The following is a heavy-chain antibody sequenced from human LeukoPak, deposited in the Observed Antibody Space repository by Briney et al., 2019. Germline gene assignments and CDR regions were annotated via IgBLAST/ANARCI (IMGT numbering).Heavy chain of an antibody. CDR2: ISWNSGSI. J-gene: IGHJ4*02. CDR1: GFTFDDYA. CDR3: SAIQLSANRPIVVVL. D-gene: IGHD3-22*01. V-gene: IGHV3-9*01. Sequence: GGSLRLFCAASGFTFDDYAMHWVRQAPGKGLEWVSGISWNSGSIGYADSVKGRFTISRDNAKNSLYLQMNSLRAEDTALYYCSAIQLSANRPIVVVLWGQGTLVTVSS.